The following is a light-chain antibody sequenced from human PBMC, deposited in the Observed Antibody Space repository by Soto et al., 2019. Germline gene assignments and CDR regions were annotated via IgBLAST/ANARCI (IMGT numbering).Light chain of an antibody. CDR3: QQYNNWPPYT. J-gene: IGKJ2*01. V-gene: IGKV3-15*01. Sequence: ETVMTQSPATLSVSPGESATLSCRASQSLTSNLAWYQQKPGQAPRLLIYGASTRATGIPARFTGSGSGTEFTLTISSLQSEDSAVYYCQQYNNWPPYTFGQGTKLEIK. CDR2: GAS. CDR1: QSLTSN.